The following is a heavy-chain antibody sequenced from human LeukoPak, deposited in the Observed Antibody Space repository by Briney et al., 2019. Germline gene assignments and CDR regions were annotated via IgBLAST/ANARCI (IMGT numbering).Heavy chain of an antibody. V-gene: IGHV3-15*01. CDR3: TSQYFDY. CDR1: GFTFSNSW. CDR2: IKSKTDGGTT. Sequence: GGSLRLSCAASGFTFSNSWMSWVRQGPGKGLEWVGRIKSKTDGGTTDYAAPVEGRFTISRDDSKNTVYLQMNSLKTDDTAVYYCTSQYFDYWGQGTLVAVSS. J-gene: IGHJ4*02.